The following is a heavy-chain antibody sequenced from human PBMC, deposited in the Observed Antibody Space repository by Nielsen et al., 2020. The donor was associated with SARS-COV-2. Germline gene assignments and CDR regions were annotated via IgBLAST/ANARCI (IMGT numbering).Heavy chain of an antibody. D-gene: IGHD2-15*01. CDR1: GYTFTSYD. J-gene: IGHJ6*02. CDR2: FDPEDGET. V-gene: IGHV1-24*01. Sequence: ASVKVSCKASGYTFTSYDINWVRQATGQGLEWMGGFDPEDGETIYAQKFQGRVTMTEDTSTDTAYMELSSLRSEDTAVYYCATPGYCSGGSCYSDYYYGMDVWGQGTTVTVSS. CDR3: ATPGYCSGGSCYSDYYYGMDV.